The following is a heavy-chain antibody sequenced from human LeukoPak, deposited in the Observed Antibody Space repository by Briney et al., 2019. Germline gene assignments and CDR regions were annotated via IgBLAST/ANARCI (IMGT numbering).Heavy chain of an antibody. CDR1: GFTFSSYA. D-gene: IGHD2-2*01. Sequence: GGSLRLSCAASGFTFSSYAMSWVRQAPGKGLEWVSAISGSGGSTYYADSVKGRFTTSRDNSKNTLYLQMNSLRAGDTAVYYCAKVDVVANDYWGQGTLVTVSS. CDR3: AKVDVVANDY. V-gene: IGHV3-23*01. CDR2: ISGSGGST. J-gene: IGHJ4*02.